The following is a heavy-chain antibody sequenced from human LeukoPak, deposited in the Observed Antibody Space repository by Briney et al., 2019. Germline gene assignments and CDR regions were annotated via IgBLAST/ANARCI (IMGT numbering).Heavy chain of an antibody. CDR2: ISYDGSNK. J-gene: IGHJ4*02. CDR1: GFTFSSYG. Sequence: ERSLRLSCAASGFTFSSYGMHWVRQAPGKGLEWVAVISYDGSNKYYADSVKGRFTISRDNSKNTLYLQMNSLRAEDTAVYYCAKGQWLVLFPDYWGQGTLVTVSS. D-gene: IGHD6-19*01. CDR3: AKGQWLVLFPDY. V-gene: IGHV3-30*18.